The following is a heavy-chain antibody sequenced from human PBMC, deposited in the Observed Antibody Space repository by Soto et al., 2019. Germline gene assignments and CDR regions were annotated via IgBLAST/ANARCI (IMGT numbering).Heavy chain of an antibody. D-gene: IGHD1-1*01. CDR2: IIPIFGTA. CDR1: GGTFSSYA. Sequence: QVQLVQSGAEVKKPGSSVKVSCKASGGTFSSYAISWVRQAPGQGLEWMGGIIPIFGTANYAQKFQGRVTITADESTSKAYMELSSLRSEDTAVYYCAKPTGTTRYYYNGMDVWGQGTTVTVSS. J-gene: IGHJ6*02. V-gene: IGHV1-69*12. CDR3: AKPTGTTRYYYNGMDV.